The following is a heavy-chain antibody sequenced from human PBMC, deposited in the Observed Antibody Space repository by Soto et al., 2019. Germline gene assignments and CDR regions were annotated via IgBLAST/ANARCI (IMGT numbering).Heavy chain of an antibody. J-gene: IGHJ6*02. CDR2: ISYDGRSK. CDR3: AKPRSGRDQFYYGMDV. Sequence: PGGSLRLSCVASGLTFNRHGMHWVRQAPGKGLEWVALISYDGRSKYYLDSVKGRFTISRDNSKSTLYLQMNTLRPEETAVYYCAKPRSGRDQFYYGMDVWGQGTTVTVS. D-gene: IGHD1-26*01. V-gene: IGHV3-30*18. CDR1: GLTFNRHG.